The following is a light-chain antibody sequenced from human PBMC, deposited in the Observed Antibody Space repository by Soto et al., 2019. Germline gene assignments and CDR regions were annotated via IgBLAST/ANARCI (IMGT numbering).Light chain of an antibody. CDR2: VAS. Sequence: DIQMTQSPSSLSASVGDRVTITCRASQSISSYLNWYQQKPGEAPNLLIYVASNLQSGVPSRFSGSGSGIDFTLTISSLQPEDSATYYCQQSFSIPITFGQGTRLEVK. CDR3: QQSFSIPIT. J-gene: IGKJ5*01. CDR1: QSISSY. V-gene: IGKV1-39*01.